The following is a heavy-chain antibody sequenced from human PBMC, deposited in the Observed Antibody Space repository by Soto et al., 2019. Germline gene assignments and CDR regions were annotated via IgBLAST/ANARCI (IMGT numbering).Heavy chain of an antibody. CDR3: ARDPPPTYYYDSSGSAVYYYGMDA. Sequence: ASVKVSCKASGYTFTGYYMHWVRQAPGQGLEWMGWINPNSGGTNYAQKFQGRVTMTRDTSIRTAYMELSRLRSDDTAVYYCARDPPPTYYYDSSGSAVYYYGMDAWGQGPTVTVSS. CDR1: GYTFTGYY. D-gene: IGHD3-22*01. J-gene: IGHJ6*02. CDR2: INPNSGGT. V-gene: IGHV1-2*02.